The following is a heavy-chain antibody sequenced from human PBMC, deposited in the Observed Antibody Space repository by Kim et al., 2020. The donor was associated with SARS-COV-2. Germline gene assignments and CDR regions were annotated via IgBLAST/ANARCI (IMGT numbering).Heavy chain of an antibody. J-gene: IGHJ6*02. D-gene: IGHD4-17*01. CDR1: GYTFTSYG. Sequence: ASVKVSCKASGYTFTSYGISWVRQAPGQGLEWMGWISAYNGNTNYAQKLQGRVTMTTDTSTSTAYMELRSLRSDDTAVYYCARPSGGYGDYYYYYGMDVWGQGTTVTVSS. V-gene: IGHV1-18*01. CDR2: ISAYNGNT. CDR3: ARPSGGYGDYYYYYGMDV.